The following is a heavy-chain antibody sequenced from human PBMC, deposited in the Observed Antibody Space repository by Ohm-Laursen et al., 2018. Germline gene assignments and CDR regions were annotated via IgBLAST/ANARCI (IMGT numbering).Heavy chain of an antibody. CDR1: GYTFTSYG. CDR3: ARDRMAVAGNYYYYGLDV. CDR2: ISAYNGNT. J-gene: IGHJ6*02. Sequence: ASVKVSCKASGYTFTSYGISWVRQAPGQGLEWMGWISAYNGNTNYAQKLQGRVTMTTDTSTSTAYMELRSLRSDDTAVYYCARDRMAVAGNYYYYGLDVWGQGTTATVSS. V-gene: IGHV1-18*01. D-gene: IGHD6-19*01.